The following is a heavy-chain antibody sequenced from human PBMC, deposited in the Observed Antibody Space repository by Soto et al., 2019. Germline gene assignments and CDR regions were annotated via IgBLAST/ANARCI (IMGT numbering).Heavy chain of an antibody. V-gene: IGHV4-4*02. D-gene: IGHD6-25*01. J-gene: IGHJ4*02. CDR2: IHYTGAT. CDR1: SGSISTGNW. Sequence: QVELQESGPRLMKSSGTLSLTCEVSSGSISTGNWWSWVRQPPGKGLEWIGEIHYTGATNYNPSLKSRVTMTIDKSKDQFSLILTSATAADTAVYYCARVFSSGSGWMYYFDFWGQGILVSVSS. CDR3: ARVFSSGSGWMYYFDF.